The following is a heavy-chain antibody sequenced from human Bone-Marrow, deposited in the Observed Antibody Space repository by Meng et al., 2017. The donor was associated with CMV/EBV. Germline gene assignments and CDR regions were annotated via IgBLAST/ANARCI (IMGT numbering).Heavy chain of an antibody. D-gene: IGHD6-19*01. V-gene: IGHV3-74*01. CDR1: GFTFSSYW. J-gene: IGHJ6*02. Sequence: GESLKISCAASGFTFSSYWMHWVRQAPGKGLVWVSRINSDGSSTSYADSVKGRFTISRDNSKNTLYLQMGSLRAEDMAVYYCARALAVAGNYYYYGMDVWGQGTTVTVSS. CDR3: ARALAVAGNYYYYGMDV. CDR2: INSDGSST.